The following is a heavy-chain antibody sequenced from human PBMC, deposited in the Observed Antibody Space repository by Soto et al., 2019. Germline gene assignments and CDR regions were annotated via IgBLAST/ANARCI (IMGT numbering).Heavy chain of an antibody. J-gene: IGHJ4*02. D-gene: IGHD6-13*01. CDR1: GGSISGTTYS. CDR3: ARGQGAAAGHSNFDY. CDR2: IYDSGNT. Sequence: QLQLQESGSGLVKPSQTLSLTCAVSGGSISGTTYSWSWIRQPPGKGLEWIGYIYDSGNTYYNPSLKSQFSISVDRSKNQFSLKLSSVTAADTAMYYCARGQGAAAGHSNFDYWGQGALVTVSS. V-gene: IGHV4-30-2*01.